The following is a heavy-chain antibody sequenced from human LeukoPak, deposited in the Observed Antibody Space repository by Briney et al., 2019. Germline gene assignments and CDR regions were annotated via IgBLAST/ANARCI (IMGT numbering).Heavy chain of an antibody. J-gene: IGHJ4*02. Sequence: GGSLRPSCSASGFTFSSYAMHWVRQAPGKGLEYVSAISSNGGSTYYADSVKGRFTISGDNSKDTLYLQMSSLRAEDTAVYYCVKDLLVGATGSIDYWGQGTLVTVSS. CDR2: ISSNGGST. CDR1: GFTFSSYA. V-gene: IGHV3-64D*06. CDR3: VKDLLVGATGSIDY. D-gene: IGHD1-26*01.